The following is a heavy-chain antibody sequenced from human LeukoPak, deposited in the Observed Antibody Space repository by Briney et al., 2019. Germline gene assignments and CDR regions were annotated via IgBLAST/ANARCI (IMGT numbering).Heavy chain of an antibody. CDR3: ARERELLGG. V-gene: IGHV3-48*01. D-gene: IGHD1-26*01. CDR1: GFTFSSHS. J-gene: IGHJ4*02. Sequence: GGSLRLSCAASGFTFSSHSMSWVRQAPGKGLEWVSYISSSSSTIYYADSVKGRFTISRDNAKNSLYLQMNSLRAEDTAVYYCARERELLGGGGQGTLVTVSS. CDR2: ISSSSSTI.